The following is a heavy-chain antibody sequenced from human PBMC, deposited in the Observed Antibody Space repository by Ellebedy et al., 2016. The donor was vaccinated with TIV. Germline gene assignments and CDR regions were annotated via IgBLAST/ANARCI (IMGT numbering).Heavy chain of an antibody. CDR1: GGSISNYY. J-gene: IGHJ4*02. CDR3: ARTIAVAGTFSFDY. Sequence: SETLSLTCTVSGGSISNYYWSWIRQPPGKGLEWIGYIFSIGSTHSNPSLKSRVTISVDTSKNQFSLKLSSVTAADTAMYFCARTIAVAGTFSFDYWGQGTLVTVSS. V-gene: IGHV4-59*01. D-gene: IGHD6-19*01. CDR2: IFSIGST.